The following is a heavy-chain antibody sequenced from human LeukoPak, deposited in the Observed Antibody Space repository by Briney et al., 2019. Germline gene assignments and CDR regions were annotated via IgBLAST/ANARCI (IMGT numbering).Heavy chain of an antibody. CDR2: IWYDGSNK. Sequence: GGSLRLSCAASGFTFSSYGMHWVRQAPGKGLEWVAVIWYDGSNKYYADSVKGRFTISRDNSKNTLYLQMNSLRAEDTAVYYCARDGVTMVRGARWFDPWGQGTLVTVSS. CDR3: ARDGVTMVRGARWFDP. J-gene: IGHJ5*02. CDR1: GFTFSSYG. V-gene: IGHV3-33*01. D-gene: IGHD3-10*01.